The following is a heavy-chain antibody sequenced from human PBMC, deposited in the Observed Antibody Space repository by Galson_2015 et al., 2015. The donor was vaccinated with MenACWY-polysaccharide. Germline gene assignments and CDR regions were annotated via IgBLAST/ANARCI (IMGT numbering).Heavy chain of an antibody. D-gene: IGHD6-19*01. V-gene: IGHV4-39*01. CDR3: ARHGSVAVAGREQGFGY. Sequence: LSLTCTVSGGSISSSSYYWGWIRQPPGKGLEWIGTLYYSGSTYYNPSLKSRVTISVDTSKNQFSLKLSSVTAAGTAVYYCARHGSVAVAGREQGFGYWGQGTLVTVSS. J-gene: IGHJ4*02. CDR2: LYYSGST. CDR1: GGSISSSSYY.